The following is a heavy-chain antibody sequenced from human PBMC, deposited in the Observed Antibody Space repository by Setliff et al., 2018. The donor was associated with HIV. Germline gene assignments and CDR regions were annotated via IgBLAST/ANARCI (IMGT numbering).Heavy chain of an antibody. CDR1: GGSINSYF. Sequence: SETLSLTCTVSGGSINSYFWHWIRQPPDKGLEWIGRVYYSGQDDYNPSLTTRHTISVDTSNNQFSLNLTSVTAAYTAIYYCARGITPPTRQGYYYMDVWGKGTRSPSP. CDR3: ARGITPPTRQGYYYMDV. V-gene: IGHV4-59*01. J-gene: IGHJ6*03. CDR2: VYYSGQD. D-gene: IGHD6-6*01.